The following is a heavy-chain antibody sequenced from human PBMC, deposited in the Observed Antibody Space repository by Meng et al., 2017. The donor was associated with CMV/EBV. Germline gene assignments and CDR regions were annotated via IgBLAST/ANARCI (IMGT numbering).Heavy chain of an antibody. CDR2: IYYSGDS. J-gene: IGHJ5*01. CDR1: GGSISRARNY. Sequence: SETLSLTCTVSGGSISRARNYWGWIREPPGKGLEWIGGIYYSGDSHSNPSLQSRSTISVDTSKKQFFLRLGSVTAADTAVYFCARECDRDDVVVPAGIMGASGWFDPWGQGTLVTVSS. CDR3: ARECDRDDVVVPAGIMGASGWFDP. V-gene: IGHV4-39*07. D-gene: IGHD2-2*02.